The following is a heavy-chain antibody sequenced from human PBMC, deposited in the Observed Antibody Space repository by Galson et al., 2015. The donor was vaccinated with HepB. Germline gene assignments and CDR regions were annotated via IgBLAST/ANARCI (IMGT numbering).Heavy chain of an antibody. CDR3: TSDTLLWFGELLGS. CDR2: IRSKAYGGTT. J-gene: IGHJ5*02. CDR1: GFTFGDYA. D-gene: IGHD3-10*01. V-gene: IGHV3-49*04. Sequence: SLRLSCAASGFTFGDYAMSWVRQAPGKGLEWVGFIRSKAYGGTTEYAASVKGRFTISRDDSKSIAYLQMNSLKTEDTAVYYCTSDTLLWFGELLGSWGQGTLVTVSS.